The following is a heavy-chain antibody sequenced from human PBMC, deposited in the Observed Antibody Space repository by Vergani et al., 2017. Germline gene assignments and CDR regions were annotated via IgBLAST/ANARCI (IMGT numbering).Heavy chain of an antibody. Sequence: EVQLVESGGGLVQPGGSLRLSCVASGFDFSDYYMSWIRQAPGKGLEWVANIKKQDGNDRYYVGSVKGRFTISRDNARKSLYRQMSSLRAEDTAVYYCARASATYGADYWGQGTLVTVSS. CDR1: GFDFSDYY. V-gene: IGHV3-7*01. D-gene: IGHD3-10*01. CDR2: IKKQDGNDR. CDR3: ARASATYGADY. J-gene: IGHJ4*02.